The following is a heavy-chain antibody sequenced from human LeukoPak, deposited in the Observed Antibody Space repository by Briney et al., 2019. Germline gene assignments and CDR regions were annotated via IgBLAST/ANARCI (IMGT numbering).Heavy chain of an antibody. CDR2: ISAYNGNT. CDR3: ARDLYQEKYSSSDAFDI. D-gene: IGHD6-19*01. J-gene: IGHJ3*02. V-gene: IGHV1-18*01. CDR1: GYTFNTYG. Sequence: ASVKVSCKASGYTFNTYGITWVRQAPGQGLEWMGWISAYNGNTNYAQKLQGRVTMTTDTSTSTAYMELRSLRSDDTAVYYCARDLYQEKYSSSDAFDIWGQGTMVTVSS.